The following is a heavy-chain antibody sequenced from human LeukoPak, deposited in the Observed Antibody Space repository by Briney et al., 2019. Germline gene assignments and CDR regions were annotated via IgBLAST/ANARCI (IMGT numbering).Heavy chain of an antibody. V-gene: IGHV4-4*07. CDR1: GGSISSYY. Sequence: SETLSLTCTVSGGSISSYYWSWIRQPAGKGLEWIGRIYTSGSTNYNPSLKSRVTMSVDTSKNQFSLKLSSVTAADTAVYYCARVAAMAPYYYYYYMDVWGKGTTVTVSS. CDR2: IYTSGST. CDR3: ARVAAMAPYYYYYYMDV. D-gene: IGHD5-18*01. J-gene: IGHJ6*03.